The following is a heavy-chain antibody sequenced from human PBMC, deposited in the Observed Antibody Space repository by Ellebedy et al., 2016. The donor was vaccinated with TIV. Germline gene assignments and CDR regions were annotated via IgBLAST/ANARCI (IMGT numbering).Heavy chain of an antibody. CDR2: INHSGST. Sequence: SETLSLXCAVYGGSFSGYYWSWIRQPPGKGLEWIGEINHSGSTNYNPSLKSRVTISVDTSKNQFSLKLSSVTAADTAVYYCARYGILWTGPYDYWGQGTLVTVSS. CDR1: GGSFSGYY. V-gene: IGHV4-34*01. J-gene: IGHJ4*02. CDR3: ARYGILWTGPYDY. D-gene: IGHD3-10*01.